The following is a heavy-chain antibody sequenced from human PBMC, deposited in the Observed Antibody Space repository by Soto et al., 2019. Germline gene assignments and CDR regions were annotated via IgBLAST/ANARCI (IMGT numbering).Heavy chain of an antibody. V-gene: IGHV3-21*01. CDR3: ARALVVVTAIPGY. CDR1: GFTFSSYS. CDR2: ISSSSSYI. J-gene: IGHJ4*02. Sequence: EVQLVESGGGLVKPGGSLRLSCAASGFTFSSYSMNWVRQAPGKGLEWVSSISSSSSYIYYADSVKGRFTISRDNAKNSLYLQMNSLRAEDTAVYYCARALVVVTAIPGYWGQGTLVTVSS. D-gene: IGHD2-21*02.